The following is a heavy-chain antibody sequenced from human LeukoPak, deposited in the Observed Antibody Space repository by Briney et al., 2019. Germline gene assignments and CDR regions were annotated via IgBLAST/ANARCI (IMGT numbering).Heavy chain of an antibody. D-gene: IGHD3-10*01. V-gene: IGHV3-23*01. CDR3: ARRVRAGPFDY. Sequence: GGSLRLSCAASGFTFDDYAMHWVRQAPGKGLEWVSAISGSGGSTYYADSVKGRFTISRDNSKNTLYLQMNSLRAEDTAVYYCARRVRAGPFDYWGQGTLVTVSS. CDR1: GFTFDDYA. CDR2: ISGSGGST. J-gene: IGHJ4*02.